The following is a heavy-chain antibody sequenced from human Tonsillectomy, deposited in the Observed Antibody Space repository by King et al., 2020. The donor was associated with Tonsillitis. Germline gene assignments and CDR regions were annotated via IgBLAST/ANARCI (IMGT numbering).Heavy chain of an antibody. J-gene: IGHJ6*02. CDR3: ARRDIYCSSTSCYVRPWSYYGMDV. D-gene: IGHD2-2*01. Sequence: QLVQSGSELKKPGASVKVSCKASGYTFTSYAMNWVRQAPGQGLEWMGWINTNTGNPTYAQGFTGRFVFSLDTSVSTAYLQISSLKAEDTAVYYCARRDIYCSSTSCYVRPWSYYGMDVWGQGTMVTVSS. CDR2: INTNTGNP. V-gene: IGHV7-4-1*02. CDR1: GYTFTSYA.